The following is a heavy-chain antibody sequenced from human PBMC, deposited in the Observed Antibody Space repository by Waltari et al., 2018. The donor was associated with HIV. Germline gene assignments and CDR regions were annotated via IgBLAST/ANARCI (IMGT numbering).Heavy chain of an antibody. CDR2: IWYDGSNK. J-gene: IGHJ6*02. CDR3: AREGGEMTTGPLVGMDV. CDR1: GFTFSSYG. Sequence: QVQLVESGGGVVQPGRSLRLSCAASGFTFSSYGMHWVRQAPGKGLEWVAVIWYDGSNKYYADSVKGRFTISRDNSKNTLYLQMNSLRAEDTAVYYCAREGGEMTTGPLVGMDVWGQGTTVTVSS. D-gene: IGHD4-17*01. V-gene: IGHV3-33*01.